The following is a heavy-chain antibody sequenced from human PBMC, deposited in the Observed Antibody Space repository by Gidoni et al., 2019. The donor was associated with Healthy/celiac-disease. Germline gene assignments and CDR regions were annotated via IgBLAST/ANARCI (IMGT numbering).Heavy chain of an antibody. V-gene: IGHV3-30*01. CDR1: GFTFSSYA. D-gene: IGHD3-3*01. CDR2: ISYDGSNK. Sequence: QVQLVESGGGVVQPGRSLRLSCAASGFTFSSYAMHWVRQAPGKWLEWVAVISYDGSNKYYADSVKGRFTISRDNSKNTLYLQMNSLRAEDTAVYYCARDGYDFWSGCLDYWGQGTLVTVSS. J-gene: IGHJ4*02. CDR3: ARDGYDFWSGCLDY.